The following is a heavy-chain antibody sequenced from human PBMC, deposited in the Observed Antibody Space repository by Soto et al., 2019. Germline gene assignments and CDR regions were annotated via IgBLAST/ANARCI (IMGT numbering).Heavy chain of an antibody. J-gene: IGHJ4*02. Sequence: ASVKVSCKASGYTFTNFGISWVRQAPGQGLEWMGWISAYNGNTKYSQKFQGRVTITRDTSASTAYMELSSLRSEDTAVYYCARAVAVPADFDYWGQGTLVTVSS. CDR1: GYTFTNFG. CDR3: ARAVAVPADFDY. V-gene: IGHV1-18*01. CDR2: ISAYNGNT. D-gene: IGHD6-19*01.